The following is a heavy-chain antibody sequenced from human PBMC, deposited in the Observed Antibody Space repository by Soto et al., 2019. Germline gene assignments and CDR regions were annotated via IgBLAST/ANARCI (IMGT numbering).Heavy chain of an antibody. D-gene: IGHD3-16*01. CDR2: INPNSGGT. J-gene: IGHJ6*02. CDR3: ARDGAGLYYGMDV. V-gene: IGHV1-2*04. Sequence: AASVKVSCKASGYTFTGYYMHWVRQAPGQGLEWMGWINPNSGGTNYAQKFQGWVTMTRDTSISTAYMELSRLRSDDTAVYYCARDGAGLYYGMDVWGQGTTVTVSS. CDR1: GYTFTGYY.